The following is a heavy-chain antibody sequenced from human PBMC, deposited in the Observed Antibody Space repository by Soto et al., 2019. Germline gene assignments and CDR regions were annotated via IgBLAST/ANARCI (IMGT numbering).Heavy chain of an antibody. D-gene: IGHD2-2*01. J-gene: IGHJ6*02. CDR3: ARFSTLGKDYGVDV. Sequence: QVQLQESGPGLVKPSQTLSLTCSVSGDSISSSDSYWSLIRQPPGKGLEWIGYINSSGRTYYKPSLKSRVSISIDTSTNQFSLRLTSVTVADTAVYFCARFSTLGKDYGVDVWGQVTTVTVSS. V-gene: IGHV4-30-4*01. CDR1: GDSISSSDSY. CDR2: INSSGRT.